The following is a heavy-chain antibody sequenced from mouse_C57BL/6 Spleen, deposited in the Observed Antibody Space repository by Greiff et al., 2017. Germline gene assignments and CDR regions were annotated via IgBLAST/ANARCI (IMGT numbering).Heavy chain of an antibody. CDR2: ISSGSSTI. CDR1: GFTFSDYG. V-gene: IGHV5-17*01. J-gene: IGHJ4*01. Sequence: EVKLMESGGGLVKPGGSLKLSCAASGFTFSDYGMHWVRQAPEQGLEWVAYISSGSSTIYYADTVKGRFTISRDNAKNTLFLQMTSLRSEDTAMYYCARFAMDYWGQGTSVTVSS. CDR3: ARFAMDY.